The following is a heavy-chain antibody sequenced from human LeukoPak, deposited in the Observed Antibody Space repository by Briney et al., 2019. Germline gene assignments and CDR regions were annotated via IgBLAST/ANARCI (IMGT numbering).Heavy chain of an antibody. CDR2: IHFSGST. D-gene: IGHD3-22*01. J-gene: IGHJ4*02. V-gene: IGHV4-38-2*02. CDR3: ARRRYDASGYYPSRGRYFDY. Sequence: SETLSLTCTVSGYSISSAYYWGWIRQSPGKGLEWIGYIHFSGSTDYNPSLKSRVTISIDTSKNQFSLELTSVTAADTAVYYCARRRYDASGYYPSRGRYFDYWGQGTLVTVSS. CDR1: GYSISSAYY.